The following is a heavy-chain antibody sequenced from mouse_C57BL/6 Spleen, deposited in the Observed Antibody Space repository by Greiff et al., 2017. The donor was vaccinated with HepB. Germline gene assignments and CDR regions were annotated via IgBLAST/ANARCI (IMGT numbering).Heavy chain of an antibody. CDR1: GYSITSGYY. CDR3: ARGGVSYGSIDY. CDR2: ISYDGSN. D-gene: IGHD1-1*01. V-gene: IGHV3-6*01. Sequence: EVQLQESGPGLVKPSQSLSLTCSVTGYSITSGYYWNWIRQFPGNKLEWMGYISYDGSNNYNPSLKNRISITRDTSKNQFFLKLNSVTTEDTATYYCARGGVSYGSIDYWGQGTTLTVSS. J-gene: IGHJ2*01.